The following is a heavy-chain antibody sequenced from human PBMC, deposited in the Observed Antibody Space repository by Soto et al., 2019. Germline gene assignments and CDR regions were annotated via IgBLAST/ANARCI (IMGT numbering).Heavy chain of an antibody. Sequence: PGGSLRLSCAASGFTFSDYYMSWIRQAPGKGLEWVSYISSSGSTIYYADSVKGRFTISRDNAKNSLYLQMNSLRAEDTAVYYCERTPLTYYYGSGSYPFNDYWGQGTLVTFSA. J-gene: IGHJ4*02. CDR3: ERTPLTYYYGSGSYPFNDY. D-gene: IGHD3-10*01. V-gene: IGHV3-11*01. CDR1: GFTFSDYY. CDR2: ISSSGSTI.